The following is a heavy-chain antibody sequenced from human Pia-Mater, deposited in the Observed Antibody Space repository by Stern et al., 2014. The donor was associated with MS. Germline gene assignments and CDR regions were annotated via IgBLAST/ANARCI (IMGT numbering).Heavy chain of an antibody. CDR1: GYSFSSYW. CDR2: IFPSASHT. CDR3: GREVAMTAGLLGF. V-gene: IGHV5-51*01. Sequence: VQLGQSGAAVKKPGEALKIACKGSGYSFSSYWIAWVRQMPGQGLDCMGMIFPSASHTRYTPTFDVQPTCSVAKSTSTAYLHWSSLKASDTARYYCGREVAMTAGLLGFWGQGTQVIVS. D-gene: IGHD3-22*01. J-gene: IGHJ4*02.